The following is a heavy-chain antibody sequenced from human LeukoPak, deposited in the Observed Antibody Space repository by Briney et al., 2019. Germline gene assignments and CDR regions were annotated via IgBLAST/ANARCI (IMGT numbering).Heavy chain of an antibody. Sequence: GGSLRLSCAASGFTFSDYYMSWIRQAPGKGLEWVSYISSSGSTIYYADSVKGRFTISRDNAKNSLYLQMNSLRAEDTAVYYCAKSVLLWFGELLPYYFDYWGQGTLVTVSS. V-gene: IGHV3-11*01. CDR2: ISSSGSTI. CDR3: AKSVLLWFGELLPYYFDY. CDR1: GFTFSDYY. D-gene: IGHD3-10*01. J-gene: IGHJ4*02.